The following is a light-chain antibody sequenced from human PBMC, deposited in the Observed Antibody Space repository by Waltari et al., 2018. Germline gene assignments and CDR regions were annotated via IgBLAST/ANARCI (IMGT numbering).Light chain of an antibody. CDR2: EEH. J-gene: IGLJ2*01. CDR1: GGSVANHF. Sequence: NFMLTQPHSVSESPGKTVTISCTGSGGSVANHFVQWYQQRPGRATTTVIYEEHQRPPGVPDRFSAAIDSSSNSASLTISGLKSEDEALYFCQYHDRDTVVFGGGTKVTVL. V-gene: IGLV6-57*02. CDR3: QYHDRDTVV.